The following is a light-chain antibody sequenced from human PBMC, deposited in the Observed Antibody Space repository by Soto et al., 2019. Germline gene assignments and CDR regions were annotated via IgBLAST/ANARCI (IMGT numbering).Light chain of an antibody. Sequence: DIVMTQSPDFLAVSLGERATIHCKSSQSVFYRSTNKNYLGWYQQKPGQPPKLLIFCASVREYGVPDRFRGRGSGTDFTLTIDGLQAEDVAVYYCLQFYTGLALSFGGGTKIEIE. CDR1: QSVFYRSTNKNY. CDR3: LQFYTGLALS. CDR2: CAS. J-gene: IGKJ4*01. V-gene: IGKV4-1*01.